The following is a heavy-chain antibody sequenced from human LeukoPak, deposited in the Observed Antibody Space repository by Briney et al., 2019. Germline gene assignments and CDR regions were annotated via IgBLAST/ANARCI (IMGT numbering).Heavy chain of an antibody. Sequence: PGGSLRLSCAASGFTFTTYAMSWVRQAPGKGLEWVSAISGSGGSTYYADSVKGRFTISRDNSKNTLYLQMNSLRAEDTAVYYCARDPADGYNSAFDIWGQGTMVTVSS. CDR3: ARDPADGYNSAFDI. CDR2: ISGSGGST. CDR1: GFTFTTYA. D-gene: IGHD5-24*01. V-gene: IGHV3-23*01. J-gene: IGHJ3*02.